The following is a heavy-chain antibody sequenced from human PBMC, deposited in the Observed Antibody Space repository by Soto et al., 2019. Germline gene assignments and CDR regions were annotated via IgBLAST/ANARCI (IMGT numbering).Heavy chain of an antibody. CDR1: GYTFTSYY. Sequence: QVQLVQSGAEVKKPGASVKVSCKASGYTFTSYYMHWVRQAPGQGLEWMGIINPSGGSTSYAQKFPGKVIMTRDTATSTVYMELSSLRSEDTAVYYCARGRYCSGGSCSGNFDYWGQRTLVTVSS. J-gene: IGHJ4*02. D-gene: IGHD2-15*01. CDR3: ARGRYCSGGSCSGNFDY. CDR2: INPSGGST. V-gene: IGHV1-46*01.